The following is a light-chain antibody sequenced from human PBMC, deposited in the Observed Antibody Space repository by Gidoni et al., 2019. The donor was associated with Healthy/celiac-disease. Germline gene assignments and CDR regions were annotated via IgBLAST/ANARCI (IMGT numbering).Light chain of an antibody. J-gene: IGKJ4*01. CDR3: QQYGSSRLT. Sequence: DIVLTQSPGTLSLSLGERATLSCRASQSVSSSYLDWYQQKPGQAPRLLIYGASSRATGIPDRFSGSGSGTDFTLTISRLEPEDFAVYYCQQYGSSRLTFGGGTKVEIK. CDR2: GAS. V-gene: IGKV3-20*01. CDR1: QSVSSSY.